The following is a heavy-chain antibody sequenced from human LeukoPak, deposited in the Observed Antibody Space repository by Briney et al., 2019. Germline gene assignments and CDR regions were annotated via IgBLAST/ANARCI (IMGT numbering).Heavy chain of an antibody. Sequence: SETLSLTCTVSGGSISSNYWSWIRQPPGKGLEWIGCIYYSGSTNYNPSLKSRVTISVDTSKNQFSLMLSSVTAADTAVYYCARAGLGYGSGSYYDRDPFDYWGQGTLVTVSS. D-gene: IGHD3-10*01. CDR1: GGSISSNY. CDR3: ARAGLGYGSGSYYDRDPFDY. J-gene: IGHJ4*02. CDR2: IYYSGST. V-gene: IGHV4-59*08.